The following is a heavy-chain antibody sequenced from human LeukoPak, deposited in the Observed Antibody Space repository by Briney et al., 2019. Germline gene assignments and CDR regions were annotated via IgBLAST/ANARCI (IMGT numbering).Heavy chain of an antibody. D-gene: IGHD3-22*01. CDR2: IFHSGST. CDR1: GGSIKSHF. Sequence: SETLSLTCTVSGGSIKSHFWSWVRQPPGKRLEWIGYIFHSGSTNYNPSLKSRVTISVDTSKNQFSLRLTSVTAADTAVYYCARDRALYDSSGYDAYWGQGTLVTVSS. CDR3: ARDRALYDSSGYDAY. J-gene: IGHJ4*02. V-gene: IGHV4-59*11.